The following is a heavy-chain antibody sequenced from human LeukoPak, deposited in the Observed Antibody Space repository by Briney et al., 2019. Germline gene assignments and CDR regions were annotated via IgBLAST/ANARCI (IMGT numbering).Heavy chain of an antibody. V-gene: IGHV1-3*01. CDR2: INAGNGNT. Sequence: ASVKVSCKASGYTFTSYAMHWVRQAPGQRLEWMGWINAGNGNTKYSQKFQGRVTITRDTSASTVYTELSSLRSEDTAVYYCARKSDFYYYGMDVWGQGTTVTVSS. CDR3: ARKSDFYYYGMDV. J-gene: IGHJ6*02. CDR1: GYTFTSYA.